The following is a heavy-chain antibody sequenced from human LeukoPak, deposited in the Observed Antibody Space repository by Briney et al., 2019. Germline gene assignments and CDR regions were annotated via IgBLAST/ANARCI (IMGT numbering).Heavy chain of an antibody. D-gene: IGHD3-10*01. J-gene: IGHJ4*02. V-gene: IGHV4-59*08. CDR1: GGSISSYY. CDR3: ARGGLLWFGELSGY. CDR2: IYYSGST. Sequence: PSETLSLTSTVSGGSISSYYWSWIRQPPGKGLEWIGYIYYSGSTNYNPSLKSRVTISVDTSKNQFSLKLSSVTAADTAVYYCARGGLLWFGELSGYWGQGTLVTVSS.